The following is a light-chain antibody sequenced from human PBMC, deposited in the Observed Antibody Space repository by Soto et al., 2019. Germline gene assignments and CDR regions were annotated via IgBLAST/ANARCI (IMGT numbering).Light chain of an antibody. CDR1: QSVLYSSNNKNY. V-gene: IGKV4-1*01. CDR2: WAS. CDR3: QQYYGTPFT. J-gene: IGKJ3*01. Sequence: DIVMTQSPDSLAVSLGERATINCKSSQSVLYSSNNKNYLAWYQQKPGQPPKLLIYWASTREFGVPDRFSGSGSGTDFTLTISSLQAEDVAVYFCQQYYGTPFTFGPGTKVHIK.